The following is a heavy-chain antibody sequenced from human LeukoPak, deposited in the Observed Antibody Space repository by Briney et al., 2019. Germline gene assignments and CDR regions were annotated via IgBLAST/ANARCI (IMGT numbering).Heavy chain of an antibody. CDR3: TRETGASLPFGVVYYYYYYMDV. CDR2: IRSKGDSYAT. Sequence: PGGSLRLSCAASGFTFSNAWMSWVRQAPGKGLEWVGRIRSKGDSYATVYAASVKGRFTISRVDSTNTVYLRMNSLKTEDTAVYYCTRETGASLPFGVVYYYYYYMDVWGKGTTVTVSS. J-gene: IGHJ6*03. CDR1: GFTFSNAW. D-gene: IGHD3-3*01. V-gene: IGHV3-73*01.